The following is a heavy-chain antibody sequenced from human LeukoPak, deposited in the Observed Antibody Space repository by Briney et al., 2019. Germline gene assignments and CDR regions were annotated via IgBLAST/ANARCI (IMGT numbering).Heavy chain of an antibody. CDR1: GDSISSYY. Sequence: SETLSLTCTVSGDSISSYYWSWIRQPPGKGLEWIGYIYYSGSTNYNPSLKSRVTISVDTSKNQFSLKLSSVTAADTAVYYCAGRLTMVRGRWNYWGQGTLVTVSS. V-gene: IGHV4-59*12. CDR2: IYYSGST. D-gene: IGHD3-10*01. CDR3: AGRLTMVRGRWNY. J-gene: IGHJ4*02.